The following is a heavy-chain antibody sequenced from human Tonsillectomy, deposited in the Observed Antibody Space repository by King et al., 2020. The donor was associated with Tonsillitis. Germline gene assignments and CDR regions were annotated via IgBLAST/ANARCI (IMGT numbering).Heavy chain of an antibody. CDR3: ATNAIESDTSAYRDFRH. Sequence: QLVQSGAELRKPGASVTVSCRTSGDTFTGHFVHWVRQAPGQGLEWMGWINPNSGDTHYAPSFQGRVTLSGDVSSTTAYMGLSSLRPDDTAGYYCATNAIESDTSAYRDFRHWGQGTLVTVSS. D-gene: IGHD3-22*01. CDR2: INPNSGDT. V-gene: IGHV1-2*02. CDR1: GDTFTGHF. J-gene: IGHJ1*01.